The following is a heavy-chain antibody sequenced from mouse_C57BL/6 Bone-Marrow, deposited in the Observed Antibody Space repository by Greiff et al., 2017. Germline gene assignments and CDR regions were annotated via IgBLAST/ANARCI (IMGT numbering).Heavy chain of an antibody. CDR1: GYTFTSYW. Sequence: VQLQQPGAELVKPGASVKLSCKASGYTFTSYWMHWVKQRPGQGLEWIGMIHPNSGSTNYNEKFKSKDTLTVDKSSSTAYMQLSSLTSEDSAVYYCARRWLRFDYWGQGTTLTVSS. CDR2: IHPNSGST. CDR3: ARRWLRFDY. D-gene: IGHD2-3*01. J-gene: IGHJ2*01. V-gene: IGHV1-64*01.